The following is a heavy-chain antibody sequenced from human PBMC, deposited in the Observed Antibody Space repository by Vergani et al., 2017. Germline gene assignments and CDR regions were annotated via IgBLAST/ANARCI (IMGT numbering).Heavy chain of an antibody. V-gene: IGHV4-31*03. CDR1: GGSISSGGYY. J-gene: IGHJ5*02. CDR3: ARYCSSTSCYAWFDP. D-gene: IGHD2-2*01. CDR2: IYYSGST. Sequence: QVQLQESGPGLVKPSQTLSLTCTVSGGSISSGGYYWSWIRQHPGKGLEWIGYIYYSGSTYYNPSLKSRVTISVDTSKNQFSLKLSSVTAADTAVYYCARYCSSTSCYAWFDPWGQGTLVTVSS.